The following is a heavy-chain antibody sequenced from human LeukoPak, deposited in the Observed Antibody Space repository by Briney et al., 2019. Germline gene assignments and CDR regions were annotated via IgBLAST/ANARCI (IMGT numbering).Heavy chain of an antibody. CDR3: ARGSVNYCSSTSCSGAFDI. V-gene: IGHV4-61*01. CDR2: IYSSGST. J-gene: IGHJ3*02. D-gene: IGHD2-2*01. CDR1: GDSVSSYSHY. Sequence: ASETLSLTCTVSGDSVSSYSHYWSWTRQPPGKGLEWIGYIYSSGSTNYNPSLKSRVTISVDTSKNQFSLKLRSVTAADTAVYYCARGSVNYCSSTSCSGAFDIWGQGTMVTVSS.